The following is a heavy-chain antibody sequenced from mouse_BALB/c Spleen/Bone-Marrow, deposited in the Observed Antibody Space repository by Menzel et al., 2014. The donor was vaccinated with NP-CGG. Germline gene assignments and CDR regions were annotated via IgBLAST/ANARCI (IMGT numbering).Heavy chain of an antibody. CDR1: GDSITNAY. Sequence: EVQLQQSGPSLLKPSQTLSLTCSVTGDSITNAYWNWIRKFPGNKIDYMGYISYSGNTYYNPSLKSRISITRDTSKNQFYLQLNSVTTEDTATYFCARGTGYYFDYWGQGTTLTVSS. CDR3: ARGTGYYFDY. J-gene: IGHJ2*01. D-gene: IGHD3-3*01. V-gene: IGHV3-8*02. CDR2: ISYSGNT.